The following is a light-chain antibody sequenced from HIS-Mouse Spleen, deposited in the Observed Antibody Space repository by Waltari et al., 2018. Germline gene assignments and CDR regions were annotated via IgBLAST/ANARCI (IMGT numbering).Light chain of an antibody. CDR3: CSYAGSSTYWV. CDR2: EGS. CDR1: SSDVGSYNL. J-gene: IGLJ3*02. V-gene: IGLV2-23*01. Sequence: QSALTQPASVSGSPGQSITISCTGTSSDVGSYNLVSWYQQHPGKAPKLRSYEGSKRPSGVSNRFSGSKSGNTASLTISGLQAEDEADYYCCSYAGSSTYWVFGGGTKLTVL.